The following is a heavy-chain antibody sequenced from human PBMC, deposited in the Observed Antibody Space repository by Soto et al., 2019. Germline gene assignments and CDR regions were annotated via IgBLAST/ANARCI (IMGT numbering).Heavy chain of an antibody. CDR3: ARARLRGGWFDP. CDR2: INHSGST. CDR1: GGSFSGYY. V-gene: IGHV4-34*01. J-gene: IGHJ5*02. D-gene: IGHD4-17*01. Sequence: QVQLQQWGAGLLKPSETPSLTCAVYGGSFSGYYWSWIRQPPGKGLEWIGEINHSGSTNYNPSLKSRVTISVDPSKNQFSLKLSSVTAADTAVYYCARARLRGGWFDPWGQGTLVTVSS.